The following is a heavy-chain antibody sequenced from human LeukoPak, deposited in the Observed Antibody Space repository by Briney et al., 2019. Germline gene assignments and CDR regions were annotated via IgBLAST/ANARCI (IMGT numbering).Heavy chain of an antibody. CDR1: GGSMSSYY. Sequence: SETLSLTCTVSGGSMSSYYWSWIRQPPGKGLEWIGYIYYSGGTNYNPSLKSRVTISVDTSKNQFSLKLSSVTAADTAVYYCARGFWGSGSYLGMDVWGQGTTVTVSS. CDR2: IYYSGGT. V-gene: IGHV4-59*01. D-gene: IGHD1-26*01. J-gene: IGHJ6*02. CDR3: ARGFWGSGSYLGMDV.